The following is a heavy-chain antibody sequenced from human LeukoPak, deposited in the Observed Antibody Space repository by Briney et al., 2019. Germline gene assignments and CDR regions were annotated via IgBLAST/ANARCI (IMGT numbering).Heavy chain of an antibody. Sequence: GGSLRLSCAASGFTISSYSMNWVRQAPGKGLEWVSSISSSSSYIYYADSVKGRFTISRDNAKNSLYLQMNSLRAEDTAVYYCARPRNGDPGGYWGQGTQVTVSS. CDR2: ISSSSSYI. CDR1: GFTISSYS. J-gene: IGHJ4*02. V-gene: IGHV3-21*01. CDR3: ARPRNGDPGGY. D-gene: IGHD4-17*01.